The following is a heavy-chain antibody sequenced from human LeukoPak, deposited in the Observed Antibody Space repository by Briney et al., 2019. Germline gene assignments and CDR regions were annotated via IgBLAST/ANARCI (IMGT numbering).Heavy chain of an antibody. CDR2: INTNTGNP. CDR1: GYTFTSYA. Sequence: ASVKVSCKASGYTFTSYAMNWVRQAPGQGLEWMGWINTNTGNPTYAQGFTGRFVFSLDTSVSTAYLQISSLKAEDTAVYYCATPGGKNYYYGMDVWGQGTTVTVSS. D-gene: IGHD3-16*01. J-gene: IGHJ6*02. CDR3: ATPGGKNYYYGMDV. V-gene: IGHV7-4-1*02.